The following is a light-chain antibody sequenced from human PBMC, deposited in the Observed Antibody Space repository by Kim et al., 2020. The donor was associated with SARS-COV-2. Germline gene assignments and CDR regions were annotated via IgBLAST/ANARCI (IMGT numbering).Light chain of an antibody. CDR3: QAWDSSTVV. J-gene: IGLJ2*01. Sequence: SYELTQPPSVSVSPGQTASITCSGDKLGDKYACWYQQPGQSPVLVIYQDSKRPSGIPERFSGSNSGNTATLTISGTQAMDEADYYCQAWDSSTVVFGGGT. CDR2: QDS. CDR1: KLGDKY. V-gene: IGLV3-1*01.